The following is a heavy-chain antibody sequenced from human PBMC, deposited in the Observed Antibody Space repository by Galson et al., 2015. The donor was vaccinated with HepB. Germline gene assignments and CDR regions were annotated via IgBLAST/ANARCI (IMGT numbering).Heavy chain of an antibody. CDR2: IWYDGGYK. CDR1: GFIFSHSG. D-gene: IGHD2-15*01. Sequence: SLRLSCAASGFIFSHSGMHWVRQGPGKGLEWVAMIWYDGGYKHYGDSVKGRFTISRDNSKNTLSLHVNHLRTEATAVSYCATPFFTGGSCYPLWYWGQGTLVTVSS. J-gene: IGHJ4*02. V-gene: IGHV3-33*01. CDR3: ATPFFTGGSCYPLWY.